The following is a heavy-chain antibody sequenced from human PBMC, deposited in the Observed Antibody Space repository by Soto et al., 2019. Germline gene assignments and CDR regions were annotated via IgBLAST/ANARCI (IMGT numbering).Heavy chain of an antibody. Sequence: QVQLVESGGGVVQPERSLRLSCAASGFTFNNYGLHWVRQAPGKGLEWVAVIWNDGSNSYYANSVKGRFTISRDNSKNTLYLQMSSLRADDTAVYYCARRQISPPKRGAATARGARDVWGQGTTVTVSS. CDR1: GFTFNNYG. D-gene: IGHD6-13*01. J-gene: IGHJ6*01. V-gene: IGHV3-33*01. CDR2: IWNDGSNS. CDR3: ARRQISPPKRGAATARGARDV.